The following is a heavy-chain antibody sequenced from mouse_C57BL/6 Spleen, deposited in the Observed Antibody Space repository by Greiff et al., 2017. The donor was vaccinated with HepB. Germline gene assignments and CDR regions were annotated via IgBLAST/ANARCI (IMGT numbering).Heavy chain of an antibody. CDR2: IDPENGDT. CDR3: TKYYGNFDY. CDR1: GFNIKDDY. D-gene: IGHD1-1*01. V-gene: IGHV14-4*01. J-gene: IGHJ2*01. Sequence: VQLKESGAELVRPGASVKLSCTASGFNIKDDYMHWVKQRPEQGLEWIGWIDPENGDTEYASKFQGKATITADTSSNTAYLQLSSLTSEDTAVYYCTKYYGNFDYWGQGTTLTVSS.